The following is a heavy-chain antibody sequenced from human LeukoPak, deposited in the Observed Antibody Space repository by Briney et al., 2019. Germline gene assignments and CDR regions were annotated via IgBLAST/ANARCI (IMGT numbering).Heavy chain of an antibody. CDR2: INHSGST. CDR1: GGSFSGYY. CDR3: ARVRSSGWYPLDY. V-gene: IGHV4-34*01. D-gene: IGHD6-19*01. Sequence: PSETLSLTCAVYGGSFSGYYWTWIRQPPGKGLEWIGEINHSGSTNYNPSLKSRVTISVDTSKNQFSLNLSSVAAADTAVYYCARVRSSGWYPLDYWGQGTLVTVFS. J-gene: IGHJ4*02.